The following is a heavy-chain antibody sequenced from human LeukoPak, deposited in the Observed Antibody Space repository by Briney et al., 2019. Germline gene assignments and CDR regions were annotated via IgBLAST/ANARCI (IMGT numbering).Heavy chain of an antibody. CDR2: ISGTGSTT. CDR1: GFTFSSYA. D-gene: IGHD5-18*01. CDR3: ASRYSPFDF. V-gene: IGHV3-48*03. Sequence: GGSLRLSCAASGFTFSSYAMSWVRQAPGKGLEWVSYISGTGSTTYYADSVRGRFTISRDNAKNSLYLQMNSLRAEDTAVYYCASRYSPFDFWGQGTLVTVSS. J-gene: IGHJ4*02.